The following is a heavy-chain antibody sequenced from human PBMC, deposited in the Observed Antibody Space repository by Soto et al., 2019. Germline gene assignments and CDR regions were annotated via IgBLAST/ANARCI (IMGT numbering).Heavy chain of an antibody. CDR3: AREILTGADAFDI. V-gene: IGHV4-39*01. CDR1: VGSISSSSYY. J-gene: IGHJ3*02. CDR2: IYYSGST. D-gene: IGHD3-10*01. Sequence: SETLSLTCTVSVGSISSSSYYWGWIRQPPGKGLEWIGSIYYSGSTYYNPSLKSRVTISVDTSKNQFSLKLSSVTAADTAVYYCAREILTGADAFDIWGQGTMVTVSS.